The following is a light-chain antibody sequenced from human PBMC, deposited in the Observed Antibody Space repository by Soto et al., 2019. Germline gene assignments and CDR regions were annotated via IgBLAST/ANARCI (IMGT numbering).Light chain of an antibody. J-gene: IGKJ3*01. CDR1: ETIRSNY. Sequence: EIVLTQSPGTLSSSPGEGVTLSCRASETIRSNYLAWYQKKPGQAPRLLIFGASTRATGIPDKFSGSGSGTDFTLTISSLEPEDFAAYYCHQYGSSPPDTFGPGT. CDR2: GAS. CDR3: HQYGSSPPDT. V-gene: IGKV3-20*01.